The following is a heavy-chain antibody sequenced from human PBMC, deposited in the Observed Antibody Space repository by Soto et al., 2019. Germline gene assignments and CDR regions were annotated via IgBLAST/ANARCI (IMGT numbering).Heavy chain of an antibody. Sequence: ETLSLTCTVSGGSISSSSYYWGWIRQPPGKGLEWIGSIYYSGSTYYNPSLKSRVTISVDTSKNQFSLNLSSVTAADTAVYYCARHGELERGGILFDYWGQGTLVTVSS. CDR3: ARHGELERGGILFDY. J-gene: IGHJ4*02. D-gene: IGHD1-1*01. V-gene: IGHV4-39*01. CDR2: IYYSGST. CDR1: GGSISSSSYY.